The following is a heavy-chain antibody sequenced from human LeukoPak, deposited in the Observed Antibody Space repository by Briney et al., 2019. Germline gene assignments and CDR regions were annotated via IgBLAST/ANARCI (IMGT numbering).Heavy chain of an antibody. CDR1: GFTFSSYD. J-gene: IGHJ4*02. CDR3: ARGAAAGTTDY. Sequence: GGSLRLSCAASGFTFSSYDMHWVRQATGKGLEWVSAIGTAGDTYYPGSVKGRFTISRENAKNSLYLQMNSLRAGDTAVHYCARGAAAGTTDYWGQGTLVTVSS. D-gene: IGHD6-13*01. V-gene: IGHV3-13*01. CDR2: IGTAGDT.